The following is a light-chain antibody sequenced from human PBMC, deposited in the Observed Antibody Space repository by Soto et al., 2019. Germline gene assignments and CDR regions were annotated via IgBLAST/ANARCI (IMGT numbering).Light chain of an antibody. CDR3: LQVYSFPRT. Sequence: DIQLTHSPSFLSSSVVYRVTITCRASQGISSSLAWFQQKPGKAPQYLIQAASILQSGVPSRFSGSGSGTEFILTINNLQPEDFASYFCLQVYSFPRTFGLGTKVDIK. V-gene: IGKV1-9*01. CDR2: AAS. CDR1: QGISSS. J-gene: IGKJ1*01.